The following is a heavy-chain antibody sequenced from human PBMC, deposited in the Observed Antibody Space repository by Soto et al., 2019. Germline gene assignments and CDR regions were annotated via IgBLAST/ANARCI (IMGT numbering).Heavy chain of an antibody. J-gene: IGHJ4*02. CDR2: ISGSGAVT. V-gene: IGHV3-23*01. CDR3: ATVSPLRFFVR. CDR1: GFTFNNFG. Sequence: GGSLRLSCECSGFTFNNFGMSWFRQAPGKGLEWVATISGSGAVTHYADSVKGRFSISRDSSNSTLSLHTSGLRAEDTAIYYCATVSPLRFFVRWGQGTLVTVSS. D-gene: IGHD3-3*01.